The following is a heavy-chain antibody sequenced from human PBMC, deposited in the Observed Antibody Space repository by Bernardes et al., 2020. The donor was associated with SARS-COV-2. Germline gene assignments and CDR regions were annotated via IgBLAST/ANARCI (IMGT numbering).Heavy chain of an antibody. J-gene: IGHJ3*01. CDR3: ARDVGGTDWRFGFDV. Sequence: GGSLRLSCAASGFTFSTYWMTWFRRGPGKGLECVARIKPDGSDKDYVDSVKGRFSISRDNANNAVYLQMSSLRVEDTAVYYCARDVGGTDWRFGFDVWGLGTMVHVSS. CDR1: GFTFSTYW. V-gene: IGHV3-7*01. CDR2: IKPDGSDK. D-gene: IGHD3-9*01.